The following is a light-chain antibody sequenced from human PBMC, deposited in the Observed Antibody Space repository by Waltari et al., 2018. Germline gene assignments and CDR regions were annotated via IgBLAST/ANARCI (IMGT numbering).Light chain of an antibody. V-gene: IGKV1-39*01. CDR2: AAS. CDR3: QQSYSTPRT. Sequence: DIQMTQSPSSLSTSVGDRVTITCRASQSISSYLNWYQQKPGKAPKLLIYAASSLQSGVPSRFSGSGSGTDFTLTISSLQREDFVNYYCQQSYSTPRTFGQGTRLEIK. CDR1: QSISSY. J-gene: IGKJ2*01.